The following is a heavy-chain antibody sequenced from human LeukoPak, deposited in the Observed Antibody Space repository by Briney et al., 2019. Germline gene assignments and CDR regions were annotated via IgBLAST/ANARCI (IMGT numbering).Heavy chain of an antibody. Sequence: QPGGSLRLSCAASGLTFSSYAMSWVRQAPGKGLEWVSAISGSGGSTYYADSVKGRFTISRDNSKNTLYLQMNSLRAEDTAVYYCAKVSFWSGYRYYYYYGMDVWGQGTTATVSS. D-gene: IGHD3-3*01. CDR2: ISGSGGST. V-gene: IGHV3-23*01. CDR3: AKVSFWSGYRYYYYYGMDV. J-gene: IGHJ6*02. CDR1: GLTFSSYA.